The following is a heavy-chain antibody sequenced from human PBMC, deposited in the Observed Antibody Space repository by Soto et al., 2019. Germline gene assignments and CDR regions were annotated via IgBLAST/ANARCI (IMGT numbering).Heavy chain of an antibody. CDR2: VYYSGST. CDR3: ARGGYSYGYYFDY. CDR1: GGSISSGGYY. Sequence: TLSLTCTVSGGSISSGGYYWSWIRQHPGKGLEWIGYVYYSGSTYYNPSLKSRVTISVDTSKNQFSLKLSSVTAADTAVYYCARGGYSYGYYFDYWGQGTLVTVSS. V-gene: IGHV4-31*03. J-gene: IGHJ4*02. D-gene: IGHD5-18*01.